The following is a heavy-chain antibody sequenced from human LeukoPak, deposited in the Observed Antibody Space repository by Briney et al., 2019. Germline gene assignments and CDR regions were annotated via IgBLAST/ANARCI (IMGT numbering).Heavy chain of an antibody. V-gene: IGHV3-21*01. D-gene: IGHD6-19*01. CDR1: GFTFNTYN. CDR3: ARDPIGGSGWYPYFDH. Sequence: GGSLRLSCAASGFTFNTYNMNWVRQAPGKGLEWVSSISASSSYIYYADSVKGRFSISRDDAKNSLYLQMNSLRAEDTAVYYCARDPIGGSGWYPYFDHWGQGTLVTVSS. J-gene: IGHJ4*02. CDR2: ISASSSYI.